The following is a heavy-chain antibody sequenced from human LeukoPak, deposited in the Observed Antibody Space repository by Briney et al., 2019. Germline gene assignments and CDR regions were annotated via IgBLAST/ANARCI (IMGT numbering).Heavy chain of an antibody. V-gene: IGHV3-23*01. J-gene: IGHJ3*02. D-gene: IGHD3-3*01. CDR1: GFTFSSYA. CDR2: ISGSGGST. Sequence: PGGSLRLSCAASGFTFSSYAMSWVRQAPGKGLEWVSAISGSGGSTYYADSVKGRFTISRDNSKNTLYLQMNSLRAEDTAVYYCAKDRMYWSGFPDAFDIWGQGTMVTVSS. CDR3: AKDRMYWSGFPDAFDI.